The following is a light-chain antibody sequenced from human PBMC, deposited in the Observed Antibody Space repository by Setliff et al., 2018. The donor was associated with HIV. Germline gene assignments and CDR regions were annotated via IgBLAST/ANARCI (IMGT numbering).Light chain of an antibody. CDR3: SSYTSTSTLYV. V-gene: IGLV2-14*02. J-gene: IGLJ1*01. Sequence: QSALTQPASVSGSPGQSITISCTGTSSDVGSYNLVSWYQQHPGKAPQLIIYEVSKRPSGVSNRFSGSKSGNTASLTISGLQAEDEADYSCSSYTSTSTLYVFGTGTKVTV. CDR2: EVS. CDR1: SSDVGSYNL.